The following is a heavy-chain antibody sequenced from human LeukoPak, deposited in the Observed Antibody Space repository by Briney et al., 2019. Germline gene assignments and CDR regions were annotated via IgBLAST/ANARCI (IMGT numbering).Heavy chain of an antibody. D-gene: IGHD6-19*01. CDR2: ISGSGSST. CDR3: AKGVAVASPYYFDY. V-gene: IGHV3-23*01. CDR1: VFTFSSYA. J-gene: IGHJ4*02. Sequence: GGSLRLSCAASVFTFSSYAMSWVRPAPGKGLEWVSPISGSGSSTYYADSVKGRFTISRDNSKNTLYLQMNSLRAEDTAVYYCAKGVAVASPYYFDYWGQGTLVTVSS.